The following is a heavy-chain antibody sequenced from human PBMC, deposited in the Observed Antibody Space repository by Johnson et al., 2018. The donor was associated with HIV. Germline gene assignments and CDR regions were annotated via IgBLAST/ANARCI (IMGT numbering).Heavy chain of an antibody. V-gene: IGHV3-30*02. D-gene: IGHD1-7*01. CDR1: GFTFSSYG. J-gene: IGHJ3*02. CDR3: ASPLPTGTTSLDAFDI. Sequence: QMLLVESGGGVVQPGGSLRLSCAASGFTFSSYGMHWVRQAPGKGLEWVAFIRYDGSNKYYVDSVTGRFTISRDNAKNSLYLQMNSLRAEDTAVYYCASPLPTGTTSLDAFDIWGQGTMVTVSS. CDR2: IRYDGSNK.